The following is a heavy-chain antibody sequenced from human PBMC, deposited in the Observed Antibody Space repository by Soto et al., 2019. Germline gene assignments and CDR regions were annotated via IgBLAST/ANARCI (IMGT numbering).Heavy chain of an antibody. CDR3: APQRFGDASGGSPFAY. Sequence: SVKRDWKAAGYGFSVDYRDWGRHDNGQGLAWMGWINPNSFGTNYAQKFQGWVTMTRDTSISTAYMELSRLPSDDTAVYYCAPQRFGDASGGSPFAYWGKGTPVPVS. CDR2: INPNSFGT. V-gene: IGHV1-2*04. CDR1: GYGFSVDY. D-gene: IGHD2-15*01. J-gene: IGHJ4*02.